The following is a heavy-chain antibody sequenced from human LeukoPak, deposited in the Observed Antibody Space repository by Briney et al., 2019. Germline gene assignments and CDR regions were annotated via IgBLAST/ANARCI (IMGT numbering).Heavy chain of an antibody. V-gene: IGHV3-9*01. CDR3: AKVHCSSADCFTGGFDC. Sequence: GGSLRLSCAASGFTFDDYAVHWVRQVPGKGLEWVSGFNWNTGNIDYADSVKGRFTISRDNAKNSLYLQMNSLRTEDTAFYYCAKVHCSSADCFTGGFDCWGQGTLVIVSS. CDR2: FNWNTGNI. D-gene: IGHD2-2*02. J-gene: IGHJ4*02. CDR1: GFTFDDYA.